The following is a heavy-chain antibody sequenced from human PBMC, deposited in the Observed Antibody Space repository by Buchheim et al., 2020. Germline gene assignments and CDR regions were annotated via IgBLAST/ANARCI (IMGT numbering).Heavy chain of an antibody. CDR3: AKDPDPVYCSGGSCYAN. V-gene: IGHV3-23*01. D-gene: IGHD2-15*01. J-gene: IGHJ4*02. CDR1: GFTFRSYA. Sequence: EVQLLESGGGFVQPGGSLRLSCAASGFTFRSYAMSWVRQAPGRGLDWVSVISGSGGTTYYAYSVKGRFTISRANSKNTLYLQMNSLRVEDTALYYCAKDPDPVYCSGGSCYANWGQGT. CDR2: ISGSGGTT.